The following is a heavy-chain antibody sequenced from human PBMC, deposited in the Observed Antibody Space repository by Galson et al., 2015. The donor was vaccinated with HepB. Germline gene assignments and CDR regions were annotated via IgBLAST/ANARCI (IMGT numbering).Heavy chain of an antibody. CDR3: ARVPNDILTGYFCYCGLDV. J-gene: IGHJ6*02. CDR2: ISVYNDNT. CDR1: GYTFTSYG. V-gene: IGHV1-18*01. D-gene: IGHD3-9*01. Sequence: SVKVSCKASGYTFTSYGISWVRQAPGRGPEWMGWISVYNDNTYYAQKFEGRVTMTTDTSTSTAYMELRSLRSDDTAVYYCARVPNDILTGYFCYCGLDVWGQGTPVTVPS.